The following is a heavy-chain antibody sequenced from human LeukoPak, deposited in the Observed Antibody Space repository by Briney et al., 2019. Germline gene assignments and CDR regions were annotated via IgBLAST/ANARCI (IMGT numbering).Heavy chain of an antibody. J-gene: IGHJ4*02. CDR3: ARERDYYGSGTFDY. Sequence: ASVKVSCKXSGYTFTGYYMHWVRQAPGQGLEWMGRINPNSGGTNYAQKFQGRVTMTRDTSISTAYMELSRLRSDDTAVYYCARERDYYGSGTFDYWGQGTLVTVSS. CDR2: INPNSGGT. CDR1: GYTFTGYY. D-gene: IGHD3-10*01. V-gene: IGHV1-2*06.